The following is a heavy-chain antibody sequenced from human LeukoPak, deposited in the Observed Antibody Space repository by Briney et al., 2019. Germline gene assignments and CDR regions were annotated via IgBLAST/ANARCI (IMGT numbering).Heavy chain of an antibody. V-gene: IGHV3-30*01. CDR3: ARVTTGEPAFDY. Sequence: GGSLRLSCAASGFTFSSYAMHWVRQAPGKGLEWVAVISYDGSNKYYADSVKGRFTISRDNSKNTLYLQMNSLRAEDTAVYYCARVTTGEPAFDYWGQGTLVTVSS. CDR1: GFTFSSYA. J-gene: IGHJ4*02. CDR2: ISYDGSNK. D-gene: IGHD4-11*01.